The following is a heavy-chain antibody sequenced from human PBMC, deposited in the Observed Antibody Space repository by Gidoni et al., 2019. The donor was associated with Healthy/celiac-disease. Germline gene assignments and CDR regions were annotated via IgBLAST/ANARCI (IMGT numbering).Heavy chain of an antibody. CDR3: ARDPRTGGSYGYRGWWLFDY. Sequence: QVQLVQSGAEVKKPGSSVKVSCKASGGTFSSYAISWVRQAPGQGLEWMGGIIPIFGTANYAQKFQGRVTITADESTSTAYMELSSLRSEDTAVYYCARDPRTGGSYGYRGWWLFDYWGQGTLVTVSS. CDR2: IIPIFGTA. CDR1: GGTFSSYA. V-gene: IGHV1-69*01. D-gene: IGHD5-18*01. J-gene: IGHJ4*02.